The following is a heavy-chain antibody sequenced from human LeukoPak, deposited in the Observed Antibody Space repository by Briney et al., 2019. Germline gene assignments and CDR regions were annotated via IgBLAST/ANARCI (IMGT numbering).Heavy chain of an antibody. CDR2: IYYSGST. V-gene: IGHV4-39*01. Sequence: PSETLSLTCTVSGGSISSCSYYWGWIRQPPGKGLEWIGSIYYSGSTYYNPSLKSRVTISVDTSKNQFSLKLSSVTAADTAVYYCARHVGIAVAGYNWFDPWGQGTLVTVSS. CDR1: GGSISSCSYY. CDR3: ARHVGIAVAGYNWFDP. J-gene: IGHJ5*02. D-gene: IGHD6-19*01.